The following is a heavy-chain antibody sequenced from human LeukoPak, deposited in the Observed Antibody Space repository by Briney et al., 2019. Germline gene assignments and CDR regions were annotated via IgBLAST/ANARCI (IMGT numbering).Heavy chain of an antibody. D-gene: IGHD2-2*02. CDR2: ISWNSGSI. V-gene: IGHV3-9*01. CDR3: ARQVPYCSSTSCYRIKIEKRGWFDP. Sequence: GGSLRLSCAASGFTFDDYAMHWVRQAPGKGLEWVSGISWNSGSIGYADSVKGRFTISSDNAKNSLYLQMNSLRAEDTALYYCARQVPYCSSTSCYRIKIEKRGWFDPWGQGTLVTVSS. J-gene: IGHJ5*02. CDR1: GFTFDDYA.